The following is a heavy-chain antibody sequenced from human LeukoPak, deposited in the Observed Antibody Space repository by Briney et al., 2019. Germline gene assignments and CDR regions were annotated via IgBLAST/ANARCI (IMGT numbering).Heavy chain of an antibody. J-gene: IGHJ6*02. Sequence: GGSLRLSCAASGFTFSDYGLSWVRQAPGKGLEWVSAISGGGSATYYADSVKGRFTISRDNSKNTLFLQMNTLRVDDTAVYYCAGGAGVYYYGMDVWGQGTSVTVSS. CDR1: GFTFSDYG. V-gene: IGHV3-23*01. CDR2: ISGGGSAT. CDR3: AGGAGVYYYGMDV.